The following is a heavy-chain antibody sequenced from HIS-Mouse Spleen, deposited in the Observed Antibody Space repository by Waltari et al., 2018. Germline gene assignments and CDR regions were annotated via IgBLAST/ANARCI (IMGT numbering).Heavy chain of an antibody. CDR1: GGSLRRSSHY. D-gene: IGHD6-13*01. Sequence: QLQLQESGPGLVTPSETLSLTCTVSGGSLRRSSHYWAWIRAPPGKGLEWIGSIYYSGSTYYNPSLKSRVTISVDTSKNQFSLKLSSVTAADTAVYYCAREIPYSSSWYDWYFDLWGRGTLVTVSS. CDR2: IYYSGST. CDR3: AREIPYSSSWYDWYFDL. J-gene: IGHJ2*01. V-gene: IGHV4-39*07.